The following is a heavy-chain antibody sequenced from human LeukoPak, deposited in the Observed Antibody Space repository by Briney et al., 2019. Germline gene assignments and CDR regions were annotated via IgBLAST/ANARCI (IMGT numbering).Heavy chain of an antibody. CDR2: ISYDGNNK. Sequence: PGGSLRLSCAASGFTFSSYGMHWVRQAPGKGLEWVAVISYDGNNKYYADSVKGRFTISRDNSKNTLYLQMNSLRVEDTAVHYCARDHRYCSGGSCYSYCDYWGQGTLVTVSS. V-gene: IGHV3-30*03. J-gene: IGHJ4*02. CDR1: GFTFSSYG. CDR3: ARDHRYCSGGSCYSYCDY. D-gene: IGHD2-15*01.